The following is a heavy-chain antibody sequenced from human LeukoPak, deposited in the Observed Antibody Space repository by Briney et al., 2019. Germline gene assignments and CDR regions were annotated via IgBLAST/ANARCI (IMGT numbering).Heavy chain of an antibody. V-gene: IGHV3-7*04. CDR3: ARSLGYCSGGSCYPFDC. CDR1: GFTFSSYE. Sequence: GGSLRLSYAASGFTFSSYEMTWVRQTPGRGLEWVANIKQDGSEIYYVDSLKGRFIISRDNAKSSLYLQMNSLRAEDTAVYYCARSLGYCSGGSCYPFDCWGQGTLVTVSS. CDR2: IKQDGSEI. J-gene: IGHJ4*02. D-gene: IGHD2-15*01.